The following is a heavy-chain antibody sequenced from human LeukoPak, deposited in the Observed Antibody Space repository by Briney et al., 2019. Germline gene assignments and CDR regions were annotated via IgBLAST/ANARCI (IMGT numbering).Heavy chain of an antibody. Sequence: PGGSLRLSCAASGFTVSSNYMSWVRQAPGKGLEWVSVIYSGGSTYYADSVKGRFTISRDNSKNTLYPQMNSLRAEDTAVYYCASRRDGYIPDAFDIWGQGTMVTVSS. CDR2: IYSGGST. V-gene: IGHV3-66*01. J-gene: IGHJ3*02. CDR1: GFTVSSNY. D-gene: IGHD5-24*01. CDR3: ASRRDGYIPDAFDI.